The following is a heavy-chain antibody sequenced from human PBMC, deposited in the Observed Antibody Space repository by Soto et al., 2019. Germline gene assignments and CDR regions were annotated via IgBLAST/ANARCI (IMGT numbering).Heavy chain of an antibody. CDR3: ARGRIVASIHDAFEI. V-gene: IGHV1-18*01. CDR1: GYTFTSYG. D-gene: IGHD5-12*01. Sequence: ASVKVSCKASGYTFTSYGISWVRQAPGQGLEWVGWISAYNGNRDTAQKFQGRVTMTLDTSTDTAHMELGDLTSADTAVYYCARGRIVASIHDAFEIWGQGTKVTVSS. CDR2: ISAYNGNR. J-gene: IGHJ3*02.